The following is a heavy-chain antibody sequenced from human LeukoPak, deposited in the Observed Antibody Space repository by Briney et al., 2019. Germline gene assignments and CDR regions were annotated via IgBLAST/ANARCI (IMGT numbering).Heavy chain of an antibody. D-gene: IGHD2-2*01. V-gene: IGHV3-30*18. Sequence: GRSLRLSCAASGFTFSSYGMHWVRQAPGKGPEWVAVISYDGSNKYYADSVKGRFTISRDNSKNTLYLQMNSLRAEDTAVYYCAKCVSTSCYVPYFDYWGQGTLVTVSS. CDR3: AKCVSTSCYVPYFDY. CDR2: ISYDGSNK. CDR1: GFTFSSYG. J-gene: IGHJ4*02.